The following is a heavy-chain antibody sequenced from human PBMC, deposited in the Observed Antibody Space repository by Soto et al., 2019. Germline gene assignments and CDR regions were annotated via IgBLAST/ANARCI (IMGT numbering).Heavy chain of an antibody. Sequence: GGSLRLSCAASGFTFSSYGMHWVRQAPGKGLEWVAVISYDGSNKYYADSVKGRFTISRDNSKNTLYLQMNSLRAEDTAVYYCAKSVVAAGRSYFDYWGQGTLVTVSP. V-gene: IGHV3-30*18. CDR3: AKSVVAAGRSYFDY. CDR1: GFTFSSYG. CDR2: ISYDGSNK. D-gene: IGHD6-13*01. J-gene: IGHJ4*02.